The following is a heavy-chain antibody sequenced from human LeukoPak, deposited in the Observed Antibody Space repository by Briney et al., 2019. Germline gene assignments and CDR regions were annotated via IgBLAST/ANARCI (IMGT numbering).Heavy chain of an antibody. V-gene: IGHV3-21*01. D-gene: IGHD3-9*01. J-gene: IGHJ5*02. CDR2: ITSSSGNI. CDR1: GFSFTYST. CDR3: VRIPNNAGFPNWFDP. Sequence: GGSLRLSCAASGFSFTYSTMNWVRLAPGKGLEWVSSITSSSGNIYYSDSVRGRFTVSRDNAKNSLYLQMNSLIAEDSAVYYCVRIPNNAGFPNWFDPRGQGTLVSVSS.